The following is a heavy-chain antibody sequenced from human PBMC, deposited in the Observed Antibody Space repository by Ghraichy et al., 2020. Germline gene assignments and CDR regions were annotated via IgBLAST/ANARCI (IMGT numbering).Heavy chain of an antibody. CDR1: GYSISSGYY. Sequence: SETLSLTCGVSGYSISSGYYWGWIRQSPGKGLEWIGSIYYTGSTSYSPSFNSQVTISVDTSKNQFSLNVTSVTAADTAVYYCARHFSIRKMATITMFDQWGQGTLVTVSS. D-gene: IGHD5-24*01. CDR2: IYYTGST. J-gene: IGHJ4*02. CDR3: ARHFSIRKMATITMFDQ. V-gene: IGHV4-38-2*01.